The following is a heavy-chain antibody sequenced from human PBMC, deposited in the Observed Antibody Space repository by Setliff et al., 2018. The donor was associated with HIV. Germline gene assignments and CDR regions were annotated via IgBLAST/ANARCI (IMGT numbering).Heavy chain of an antibody. CDR1: GFTFSTYS. CDR3: ARWGPIDAYNDYYFDS. Sequence: GESLTISCAASGFTFSTYSFHWVRQAPGKGLEWVALISHDGSAKYYADSVKGRFTISRDNSKNTLYLQMNSLRPEDTAAYHCARWGPIDAYNDYYFDSWG. J-gene: IGHJ4*01. CDR2: ISHDGSAK. V-gene: IGHV3-30-3*01. D-gene: IGHD5-12*01.